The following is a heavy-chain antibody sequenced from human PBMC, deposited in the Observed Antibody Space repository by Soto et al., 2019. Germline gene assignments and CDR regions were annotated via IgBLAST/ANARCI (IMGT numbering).Heavy chain of an antibody. Sequence: SETLSNTCTDSDSSIINSDYYWSWIRQPPGKGLEWIGYIYYSGSTYYNPSLKSRVTISVDTSKNQFSLKLTSVTAADTAVYYCAGVTTGTPIVCWGQGTLLTVSA. D-gene: IGHD4-17*01. CDR2: IYYSGST. J-gene: IGHJ4*02. CDR3: AGVTTGTPIVC. CDR1: DSSIINSDYY. V-gene: IGHV4-30-4*01.